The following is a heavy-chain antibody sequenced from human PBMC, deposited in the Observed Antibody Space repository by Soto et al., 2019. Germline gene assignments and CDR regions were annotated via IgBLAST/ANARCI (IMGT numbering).Heavy chain of an antibody. V-gene: IGHV1-69*01. CDR2: VIPIFGTA. J-gene: IGHJ6*02. CDR3: ARGGGSGSYSTTYYYYGMDV. CDR1: GGTFSSYA. D-gene: IGHD3-10*01. Sequence: QVQLVQSGAEVKKPGSSVKVSCKASGGTFSSYAISWVRQAPGQGLEWRGGVIPIFGTANYAQKCQGRVTITADESTSTAYMELSSLRSEDTAVYYCARGGGSGSYSTTYYYYGMDVWGQGTTVTVSS.